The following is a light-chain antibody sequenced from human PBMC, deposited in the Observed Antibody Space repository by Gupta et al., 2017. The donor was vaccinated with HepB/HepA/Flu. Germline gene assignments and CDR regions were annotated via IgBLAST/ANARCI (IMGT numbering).Light chain of an antibody. CDR3: QQSDKG. CDR2: DAS. J-gene: IGKJ4*01. CDR1: QDIANY. V-gene: IGKV1-33*01. Sequence: DIQMTQSPSSLSASVGDRVTITCQASQDIANYLNWYQQKPGKAPKLLIYDASILKTGVPSRCSGSGSGTDVTFTISSLQPEDIATYYCQQSDKGFGGGTKVEIK.